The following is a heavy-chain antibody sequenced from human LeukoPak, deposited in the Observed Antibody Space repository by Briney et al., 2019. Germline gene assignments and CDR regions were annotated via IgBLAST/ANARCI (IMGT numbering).Heavy chain of an antibody. J-gene: IGHJ4*02. Sequence: GGSLRLSCAASGFTFSNYGIHWVRQAPGKGLEWVAFIRYDGSDKYYADSVKGRFTISRGSSKNTVYLQMNSLRDEDTAVYYCAKSPYRGGSSWTEFDYWGQGTLVTVSS. CDR2: IRYDGSDK. CDR3: AKSPYRGGSSWTEFDY. V-gene: IGHV3-30*02. CDR1: GFTFSNYG. D-gene: IGHD6-13*01.